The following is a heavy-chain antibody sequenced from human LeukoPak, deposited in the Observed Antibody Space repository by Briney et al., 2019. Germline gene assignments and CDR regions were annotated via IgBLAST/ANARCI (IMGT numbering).Heavy chain of an antibody. V-gene: IGHV4-38-2*02. CDR2: IYHSGST. J-gene: IGHJ4*02. D-gene: IGHD3-9*01. CDR3: ARRTTYFGWRPSESPSCFDY. Sequence: SETLSLTCTVSGYSISSGYYWGWIRQPPGKGLEWIGSIYHSGSTYYNPSLKSRVTISVDTSKNQFSLKLSSVTAAGTAVYYCARRTTYFGWRPSESPSCFDYWGQGTLVTVSS. CDR1: GYSISSGYY.